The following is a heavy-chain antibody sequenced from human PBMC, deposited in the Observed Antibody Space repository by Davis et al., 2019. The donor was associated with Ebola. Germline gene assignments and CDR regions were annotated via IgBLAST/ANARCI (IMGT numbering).Heavy chain of an antibody. CDR3: AKSSEIILLTGGIDY. V-gene: IGHV3-23*01. CDR1: GFTFSSYA. D-gene: IGHD3-10*01. J-gene: IGHJ4*02. CDR2: ISGSGGST. Sequence: GGSLRLSCAASGFTFSSYAMSWVRQAPGKGLEWVSAISGSGGSTYYADSVKGRFTISRDNFQNTLFLQMNSLRVEDTAVYYCAKSSEIILLTGGIDYWGQGALVTVSS.